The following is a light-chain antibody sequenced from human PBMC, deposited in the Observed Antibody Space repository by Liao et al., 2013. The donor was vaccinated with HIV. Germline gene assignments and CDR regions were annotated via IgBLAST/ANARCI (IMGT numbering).Light chain of an antibody. V-gene: IGLV3-21*04. Sequence: SYELTQPPSVSLAPGRTARITCGGNNIGGKSVHWYQQTPGQAPVLVIYYDSDRPSGIPERFSGSNSGNTATLTISRVEAGDEADYYCQVWDSSSEVFGGGTKLTVL. CDR2: YDS. CDR1: NIGGKS. J-gene: IGLJ3*02. CDR3: QVWDSSSEV.